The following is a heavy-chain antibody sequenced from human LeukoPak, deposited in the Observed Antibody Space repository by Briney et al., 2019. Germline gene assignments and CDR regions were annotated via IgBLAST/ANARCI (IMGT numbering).Heavy chain of an antibody. CDR2: IYSSGSA. CDR3: ARDPSYSSGYIDY. D-gene: IGHD6-19*01. CDR1: GGSISNYY. V-gene: IGHV4-4*07. J-gene: IGHJ4*02. Sequence: PSETLPLTCTVSGGSISNYYWSRLRQPAGKGLEWIGRIYSSGSADYNPSLRSRVTMSVDTSKNQVSLELSSMTAADTAVYYCARDPSYSSGYIDYWGQGTLVTVSS.